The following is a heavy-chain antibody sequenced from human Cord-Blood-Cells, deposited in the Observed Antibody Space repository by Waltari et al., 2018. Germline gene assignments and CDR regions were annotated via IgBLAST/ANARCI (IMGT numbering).Heavy chain of an antibody. V-gene: IGHV4-34*01. CDR2: INHSGST. D-gene: IGHD2-15*01. J-gene: IGHJ2*01. CDR3: ARRDRGWYFDL. Sequence: QVQLQQWGAGLLKPSETLSLTCAVYGGSFSGYYWSWVRQPPGQGLEWIGEINHSGSTNYNPSLKSRVTISVDTSKNQFSLKLSAVTAADTAVYYCARRDRGWYFDLWGRGTLVTVSS. CDR1: GGSFSGYY.